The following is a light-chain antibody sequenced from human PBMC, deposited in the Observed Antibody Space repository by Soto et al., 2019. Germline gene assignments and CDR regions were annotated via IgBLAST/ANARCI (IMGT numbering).Light chain of an antibody. J-gene: IGKJ4*01. CDR2: DAS. V-gene: IGKV3-11*01. Sequence: ELVSTQIPANLSLSPVGRATLSCMASQSVSSYLAWYQQKPGQAPRLLIYDASNRATGIPARFIGSGSGTDVTLIRSSLQPEDVVTYYWHQPNSYPRITFGEGTKVDIK. CDR3: HQPNSYPRIT. CDR1: QSVSSY.